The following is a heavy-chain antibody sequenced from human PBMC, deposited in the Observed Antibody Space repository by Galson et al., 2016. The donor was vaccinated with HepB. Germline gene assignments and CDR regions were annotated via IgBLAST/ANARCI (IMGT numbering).Heavy chain of an antibody. CDR2: IYWDDDN. CDR3: VYNSPRQQLAPNNYQYYYMDV. V-gene: IGHV2-5*04. D-gene: IGHD6-13*01. Sequence: PALVKPTQTLTLTCTFSGFSLTTSGVSVGWIRQPPGRALEWLAVIYWDDDNRYSPSLNTRLTITKDTSKNQVVLTMTNMDPVDTGTYYCVYNSPRQQLAPNNYQYYYMDVWGKGTTVTVSS. CDR1: GFSLTTSGVS. J-gene: IGHJ6*03.